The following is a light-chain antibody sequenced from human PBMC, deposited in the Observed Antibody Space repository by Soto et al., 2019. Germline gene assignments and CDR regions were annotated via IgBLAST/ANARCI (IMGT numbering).Light chain of an antibody. V-gene: IGKV1-5*03. Sequence: DIQMTQSPSTLSASVGDRVTITCRASQSISSWLAWYQQKPGKAPKLLSYKASSLESGVPSRFSGSGSGTEFTLHISILQHDDFAQYYCQQYNSYLYTFGQGTKLAIK. J-gene: IGKJ2*01. CDR1: QSISSW. CDR3: QQYNSYLYT. CDR2: KAS.